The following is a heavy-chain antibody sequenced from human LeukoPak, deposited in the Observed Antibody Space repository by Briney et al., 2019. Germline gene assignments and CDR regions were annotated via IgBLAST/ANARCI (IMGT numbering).Heavy chain of an antibody. CDR2: ISAYNGNT. J-gene: IGHJ5*02. Sequence: ASVKVSCKASGYTFTSYGISWVRQAPGQGLEWMGWISAYNGNTNYAQKLQDRVTMTTDTSTSTAYMELRSLRSDDTAVYYCARDSSSAVAGTLWFDPWGQGTLVTVSS. CDR3: ARDSSSAVAGTLWFDP. V-gene: IGHV1-18*01. CDR1: GYTFTSYG. D-gene: IGHD6-19*01.